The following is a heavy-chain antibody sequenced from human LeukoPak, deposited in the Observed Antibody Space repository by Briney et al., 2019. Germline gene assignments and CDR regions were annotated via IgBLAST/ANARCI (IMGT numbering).Heavy chain of an antibody. D-gene: IGHD3-3*01. J-gene: IGHJ4*02. CDR2: IITMSGTT. CDR1: GGTFNTFA. V-gene: IGHV1-69*06. Sequence: SCTASGGTFNTFAISWVRQAPGQGLEWVAGIITMSGTTHYAHTFKGRFTITADKSTHALYLQLNSLRAEDTAIYYCASPLVYYDAWSGYPPFHSWGQGTLVTVSS. CDR3: ASPLVYYDAWSGYPPFHS.